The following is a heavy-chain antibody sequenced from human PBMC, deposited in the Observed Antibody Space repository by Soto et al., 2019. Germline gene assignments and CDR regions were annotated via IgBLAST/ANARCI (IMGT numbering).Heavy chain of an antibody. Sequence: QVQLVESGGGVVQPGRSLTLSCAASGFSFTTYGMTWVRQAPGKGLEWVAIISYEGGTQVYADSVKGRFTISRDNSKNTVYLQMNSLRADDTAVYYCAKDYTRVSSYWFFDLWGRGTLVAVSS. CDR3: AKDYTRVSSYWFFDL. CDR1: GFSFTTYG. D-gene: IGHD2-2*02. J-gene: IGHJ2*01. V-gene: IGHV3-30*18. CDR2: ISYEGGTQ.